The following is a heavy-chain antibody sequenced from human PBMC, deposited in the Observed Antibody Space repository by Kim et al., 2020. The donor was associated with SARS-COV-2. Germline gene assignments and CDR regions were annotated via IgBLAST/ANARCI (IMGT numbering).Heavy chain of an antibody. Sequence: TNNAQKPQGRVTMTTDTSTSKAYMELRSLRSDDTAVYYCARELSSLTVDYWGQGTLVTVSS. CDR2: T. CDR3: ARELSSLTVDY. D-gene: IGHD3-9*01. J-gene: IGHJ4*02. V-gene: IGHV1-18*01.